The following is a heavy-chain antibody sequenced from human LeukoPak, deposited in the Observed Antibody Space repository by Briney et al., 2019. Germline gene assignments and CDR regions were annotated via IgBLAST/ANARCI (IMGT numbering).Heavy chain of an antibody. Sequence: RPGGSLRLSCAASGFTFSSYWMHWVRQAPGKGLVWVSRINGDGSSTAYADSVKGRFTISRDNAKNTLYLQMNSLTAEDTAVYYCARGPPWYFDLWGRGTLVTVSS. CDR1: GFTFSSYW. J-gene: IGHJ2*01. CDR3: ARGPPWYFDL. D-gene: IGHD6-25*01. V-gene: IGHV3-74*01. CDR2: INGDGSST.